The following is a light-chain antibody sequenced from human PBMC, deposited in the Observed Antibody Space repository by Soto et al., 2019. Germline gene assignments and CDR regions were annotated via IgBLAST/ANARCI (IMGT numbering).Light chain of an antibody. CDR2: AAS. CDR1: QSISSY. CDR3: QQTYTSPQT. Sequence: DIQMTQSPSSRSASVGDRVTITCRASQSISSYLNWYQHKPGKAPKLLIFAASSLQSGVPSRFSGSGSGTDFTLTISSLQPEDFALYYCQQTYTSPQTFGQGTKV. V-gene: IGKV1-39*01. J-gene: IGKJ1*01.